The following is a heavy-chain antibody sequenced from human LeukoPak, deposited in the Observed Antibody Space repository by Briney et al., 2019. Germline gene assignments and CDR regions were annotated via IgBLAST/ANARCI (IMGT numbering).Heavy chain of an antibody. J-gene: IGHJ6*03. CDR2: IITYNGNT. Sequence: GASVKVSCKASGFTFTSYAITWVRQAPGQGLEWMGWIITYNGNTHYAQKLQGRAILTTDTSTNTAYMELRGLRSDDTAVYYCAKTTVTSEEYFYYYMDVWGKGTTVTVSS. CDR3: AKTTVTSEEYFYYYMDV. V-gene: IGHV1-18*01. D-gene: IGHD4-17*01. CDR1: GFTFTSYA.